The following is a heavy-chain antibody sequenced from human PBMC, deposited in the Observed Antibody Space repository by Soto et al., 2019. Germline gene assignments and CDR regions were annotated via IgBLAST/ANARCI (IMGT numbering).Heavy chain of an antibody. D-gene: IGHD6-19*01. V-gene: IGHV4-34*01. Sequence: SETLSLTCAVYGGSFSGYYWSWIRQPPGKGLEWIGEINHSGSTNYNPSLKSRVTISVDTSKNQFSLKLSSVTAADTAVYYCARVGIAVTTTIQDNWFDPWGQGTLVTVSS. J-gene: IGHJ5*02. CDR1: GGSFSGYY. CDR3: ARVGIAVTTTIQDNWFDP. CDR2: INHSGST.